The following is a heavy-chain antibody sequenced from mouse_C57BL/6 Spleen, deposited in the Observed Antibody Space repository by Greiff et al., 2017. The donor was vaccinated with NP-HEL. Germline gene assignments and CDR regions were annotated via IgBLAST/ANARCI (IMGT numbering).Heavy chain of an antibody. CDR1: GFTFSSYT. Sequence: EVKLMESGGGLVKPGGSLKLSCAASGFTFSSYTMSWVRQTPEKRLEWVATISGGGGNTYYPDSVKGRFTISRDNAKNTLYLQMSSLRSEDTALYYCARHFDYGSPGYWGQGTSVTVSS. J-gene: IGHJ4*01. D-gene: IGHD1-1*01. CDR3: ARHFDYGSPGY. CDR2: ISGGGGNT. V-gene: IGHV5-9*01.